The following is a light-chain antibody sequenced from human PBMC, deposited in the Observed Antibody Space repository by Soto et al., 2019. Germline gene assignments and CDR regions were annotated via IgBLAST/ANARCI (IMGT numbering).Light chain of an antibody. CDR1: QSVSSY. J-gene: IGKJ5*01. CDR3: QQYGSSPIT. V-gene: IGKV3-20*01. CDR2: DAS. Sequence: EIVLTPSPATLSLSPGERATLSCRASQSVSSYLAWYQQKPGQAPRLLIYDASTRATGIPDRFSGSGSGTDFTLTISRLEPEDFAVYYCQQYGSSPITFGQGTRLEIK.